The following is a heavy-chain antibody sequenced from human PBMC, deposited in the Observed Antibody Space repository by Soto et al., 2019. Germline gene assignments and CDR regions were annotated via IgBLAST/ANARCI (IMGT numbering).Heavy chain of an antibody. J-gene: IGHJ5*02. D-gene: IGHD6-6*01. Sequence: GGSLRLSCAASGFTFDDYAMHWVRQAPGKGLEWVSGISWNSGSIGYADSVKGRFTISRDNAKNSLYLQMNSLRAEDTALYYCAKDIYEYSSSSGWFDPWGQGTLVTVSS. CDR1: GFTFDDYA. CDR3: AKDIYEYSSSSGWFDP. CDR2: ISWNSGSI. V-gene: IGHV3-9*01.